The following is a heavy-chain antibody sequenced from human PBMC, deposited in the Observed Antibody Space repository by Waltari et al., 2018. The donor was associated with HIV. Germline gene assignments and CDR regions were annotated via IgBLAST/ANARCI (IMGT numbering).Heavy chain of an antibody. V-gene: IGHV3-23*01. CDR1: GFSFSSFA. CDR3: AKDNRYSGYDES. J-gene: IGHJ4*02. D-gene: IGHD5-12*01. CDR2: ISGTGGTT. Sequence: EVQLLQSGGGLVQPGGSLRLSCDASGFSFSSFAMNWVRQASVTGLEWASGISGTGGTTYYADSVKGRFTISRDNPKKMLYLQMNSLSPEDTAVYYCAKDNRYSGYDESWGQGTLVTVSS.